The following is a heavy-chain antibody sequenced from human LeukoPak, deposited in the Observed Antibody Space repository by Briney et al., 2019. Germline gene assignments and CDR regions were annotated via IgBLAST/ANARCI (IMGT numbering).Heavy chain of an antibody. CDR3: ARDLRLFGVVSQPDAFDI. J-gene: IGHJ3*02. CDR2: ISSSSSTI. V-gene: IGHV3-48*01. CDR1: GFTFSSYS. D-gene: IGHD3-3*01. Sequence: PGGSLRLSCAASGFTFSSYSMNWVRQAPGKGLEWVSYISSSSSTIYYADSVKGRFTISRDNAKNSLYLQMNSLRAEDTAVYYCARDLRLFGVVSQPDAFDIWGQGTMVTVSS.